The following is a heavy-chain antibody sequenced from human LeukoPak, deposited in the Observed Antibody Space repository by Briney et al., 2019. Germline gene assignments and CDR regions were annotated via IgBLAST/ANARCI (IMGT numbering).Heavy chain of an antibody. CDR3: AREYGGKPGYFQH. V-gene: IGHV4-31*03. Sequence: SETLSLTCTVSGGSISSGGYYWSWIRQHPGKGLEWIGYIYYSGSTYYNPSLKSRVTISVDTSKNQFSLKLSSVTAADTAVYYCAREYGGKPGYFQHWGQGTLVTFSS. D-gene: IGHD4-23*01. CDR1: GGSISSGGYY. CDR2: IYYSGST. J-gene: IGHJ1*01.